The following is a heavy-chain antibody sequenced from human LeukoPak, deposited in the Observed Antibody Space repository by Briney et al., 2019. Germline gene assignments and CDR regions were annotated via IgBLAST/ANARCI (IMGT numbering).Heavy chain of an antibody. D-gene: IGHD3-9*01. V-gene: IGHV4-4*07. CDR2: IYTSGST. CDR1: GGSINSYY. Sequence: SETLSLTCTVSGGSINSYYWSWIQQPAGKGLEWIGRIYTSGSTNYNPSLKSRVTMSVNTSKNQFSLKLSSVTAADTAVYYCARADRYFDWLLSYWGQGTLVTVSS. CDR3: ARADRYFDWLLSY. J-gene: IGHJ4*02.